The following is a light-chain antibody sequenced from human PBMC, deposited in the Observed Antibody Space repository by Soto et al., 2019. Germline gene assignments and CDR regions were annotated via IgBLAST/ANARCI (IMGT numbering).Light chain of an antibody. Sequence: DIPMTQTPTSLSASLGDRVTITCRASQSISSYLNWYQQKPGKAPKLLIYKASTLKSGVPSRFSGSGSGTEFTLTISSLQPDDFAPYYCEHSNSYSEAFAQGTKVDI. CDR2: KAS. V-gene: IGKV1-5*03. CDR3: EHSNSYSEA. J-gene: IGKJ1*01. CDR1: QSISSY.